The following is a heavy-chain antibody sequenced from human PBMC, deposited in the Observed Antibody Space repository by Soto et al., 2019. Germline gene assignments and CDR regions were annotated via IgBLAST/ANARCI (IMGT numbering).Heavy chain of an antibody. CDR2: IYHSGST. V-gene: IGHV4-30-2*01. Sequence: QLQLQESGSGLVKPSQTLSLTCAVSGGSISSGGYSWSWIRQPPGKGLEWIGYIYHSGSTYYNPSLKSRVTISVDRSKNQFSLKLSSGTAADTAVYYCARVNYDYVWGSYRPYGMDVWGQGTTVTVSS. CDR3: ARVNYDYVWGSYRPYGMDV. CDR1: GGSISSGGYS. J-gene: IGHJ6*02. D-gene: IGHD3-16*02.